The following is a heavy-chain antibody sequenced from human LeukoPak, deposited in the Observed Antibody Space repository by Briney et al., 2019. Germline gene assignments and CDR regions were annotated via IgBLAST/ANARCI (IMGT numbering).Heavy chain of an antibody. CDR3: AKVQEFDYGDYGPFDN. D-gene: IGHD4-17*01. Sequence: GGSLRLSCAASGFTFNTYWMNWVRQAPGKGLEWVANIKQDGSDKYYAESVRGRFTISRDKSKNTLYLQLNSPRAEDTAVYYCAKVQEFDYGDYGPFDNWGQGTLVTVSS. CDR1: GFTFNTYW. V-gene: IGHV3-7*01. J-gene: IGHJ4*02. CDR2: IKQDGSDK.